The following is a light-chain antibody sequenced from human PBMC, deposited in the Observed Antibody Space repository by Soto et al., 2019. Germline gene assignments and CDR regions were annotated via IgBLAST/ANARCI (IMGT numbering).Light chain of an antibody. Sequence: QSPSSLSASVGDRVTITCRASQDIRGALAWYQQKPGKPPKLLIFDVSSLQSGVPSRFSGSGSGTDFTLTISSLQPEDFATYFCRQFNTYPITLGQGTLLEIK. CDR1: QDIRGA. V-gene: IGKV1-13*02. CDR3: RQFNTYPIT. CDR2: DVS. J-gene: IGKJ5*01.